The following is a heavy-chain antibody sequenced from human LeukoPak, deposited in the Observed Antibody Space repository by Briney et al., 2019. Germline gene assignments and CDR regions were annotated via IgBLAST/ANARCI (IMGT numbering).Heavy chain of an antibody. CDR1: GFTFDDYA. CDR3: AKDIADFWSGYGHYYGMDV. V-gene: IGHV3-9*01. CDR2: ISWNSGSI. Sequence: GGSLRLSCAASGFTFDDYAMHWVRQAPGKGLEWVSGISWNSGSIGYADSVKGRFTISRDNAKNSLYLQMNSLRAEDTALYYCAKDIADFWSGYGHYYGMDVWGQGTTVTVSS. J-gene: IGHJ6*02. D-gene: IGHD3-3*01.